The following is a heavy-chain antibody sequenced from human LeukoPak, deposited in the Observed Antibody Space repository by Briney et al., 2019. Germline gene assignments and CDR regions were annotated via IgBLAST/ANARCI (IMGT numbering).Heavy chain of an antibody. Sequence: SETLSLTCAVYGGSFSGYYWSWIRQPPGKGLEWIGEINHSGSTNYNPSLTSRVTISVDTSKNQFSLKLSSVTAADTAVYYCARVRDYSVDYWGQGTLVTVSS. D-gene: IGHD4-17*01. CDR1: GGSFSGYY. V-gene: IGHV4-34*01. CDR2: INHSGST. CDR3: ARVRDYSVDY. J-gene: IGHJ4*02.